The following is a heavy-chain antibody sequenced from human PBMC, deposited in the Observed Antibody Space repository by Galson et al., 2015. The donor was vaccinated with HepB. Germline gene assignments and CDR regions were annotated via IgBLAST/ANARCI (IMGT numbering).Heavy chain of an antibody. V-gene: IGHV3-15*01. D-gene: IGHD4-17*01. CDR3: TTISGANYGDPPRFDYYYGMDV. J-gene: IGHJ6*02. CDR2: IKSKTDGGTT. CDR1: GFTFSNAW. Sequence: SLRLSCAASGFTFSNAWMSWVRQAPGKGLEWVGRIKSKTDGGTTDYAAPVKGRFAISRDDSKNTLYLQMNSLKTEDTAVYYCTTISGANYGDPPRFDYYYGMDVWGQGTTVTVSS.